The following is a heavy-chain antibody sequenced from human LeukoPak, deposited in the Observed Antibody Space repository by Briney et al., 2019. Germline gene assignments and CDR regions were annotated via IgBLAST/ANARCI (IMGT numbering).Heavy chain of an antibody. CDR1: GFTFNSYA. V-gene: IGHV3-66*01. Sequence: GGSLRLSCAASGFTFNSYAMSWVRQAPGKGLEWVSVIYNDGATYYADSVKGRFTISRDNSKNTLYLQMNSLRAEDTAVYYCARDRRGDYRPAYFDYWGQGTLVTVSS. CDR3: ARDRRGDYRPAYFDY. CDR2: IYNDGAT. J-gene: IGHJ4*02. D-gene: IGHD4-11*01.